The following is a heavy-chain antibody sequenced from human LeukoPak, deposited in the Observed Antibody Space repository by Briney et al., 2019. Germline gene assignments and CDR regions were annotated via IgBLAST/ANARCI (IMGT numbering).Heavy chain of an antibody. D-gene: IGHD2-15*01. V-gene: IGHV1-2*02. CDR2: IDPNSGGS. CDR3: ARAPRGFCSGGSCFDF. Sequence: ASVKVSCKASGYTFTGYYIHWVRQAPGQGLEWMGWIDPNSGGSNSAQKSQGRVTMTRDTSISTAYMELSRLRSDDTAVYYCARAPRGFCSGGSCFDFWGQGTLVTVSS. CDR1: GYTFTGYY. J-gene: IGHJ4*02.